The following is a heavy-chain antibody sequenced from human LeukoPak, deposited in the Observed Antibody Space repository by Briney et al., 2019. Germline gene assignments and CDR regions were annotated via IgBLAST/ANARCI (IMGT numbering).Heavy chain of an antibody. J-gene: IGHJ4*02. V-gene: IGHV4-34*01. D-gene: IGHD3-3*01. CDR1: GGSSSGHY. Sequence: PSETLSLTCPVYGGSSSGHYWSWIRQPPGKGLEWIGEINHSGSTNYNPSLKSRVTISVDTSKNQFSLKLSSVAAADTAVYCCARGLDVDRGVGLFDYGGQGTLVTVSS. CDR3: ARGLDVDRGVGLFDY. CDR2: INHSGST.